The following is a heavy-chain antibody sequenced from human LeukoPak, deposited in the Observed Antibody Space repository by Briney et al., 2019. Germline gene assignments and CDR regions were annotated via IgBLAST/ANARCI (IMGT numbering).Heavy chain of an antibody. CDR2: NYYSGCT. Sequence: SETLSLTCTVSGGSISSSSYYWGWNRQPPGKGLEWIGSNYYSGCTYYNPSLKSRITINVDTSKNQFSLKLSSVTAADTAVYYCASFDFWSGYYDYWGQGTLVTVSS. V-gene: IGHV4-39*01. CDR1: GGSISSSSYY. CDR3: ASFDFWSGYYDY. D-gene: IGHD3-3*01. J-gene: IGHJ4*02.